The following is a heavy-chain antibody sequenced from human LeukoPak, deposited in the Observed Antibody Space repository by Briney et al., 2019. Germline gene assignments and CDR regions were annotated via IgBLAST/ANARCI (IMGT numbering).Heavy chain of an antibody. CDR3: AKDRSIAVAGNFDY. CDR2: ISYDEGNR. D-gene: IGHD6-19*01. CDR1: GFTFSSFA. Sequence: GGSLRLSCAASGFTFSSFAMHWVRQAPGKGLEWVALISYDEGNRYYAVSVKGRFTISRDNSKNTLYLQMNSLRAEDTAVHYCAKDRSIAVAGNFDYWGRGTLVTVSS. V-gene: IGHV3-30-3*01. J-gene: IGHJ4*02.